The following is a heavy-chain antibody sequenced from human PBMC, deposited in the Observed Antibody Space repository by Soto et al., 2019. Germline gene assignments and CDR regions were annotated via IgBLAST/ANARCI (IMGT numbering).Heavy chain of an antibody. V-gene: IGHV3-9*01. D-gene: IGHD4-4*01. Sequence: EVQLVESGGGLVQPGRSLRLSCAASGFTFDDYAMHWVRQAPGKGLEWVSGISWNSGSIGYADSVKGRFTISRDNAKNSLYLQMNSLRAEDTALYYCAKGYSNSVVSDYYYYIDVWGKGTTVTVSS. CDR3: AKGYSNSVVSDYYYYIDV. CDR2: ISWNSGSI. J-gene: IGHJ6*03. CDR1: GFTFDDYA.